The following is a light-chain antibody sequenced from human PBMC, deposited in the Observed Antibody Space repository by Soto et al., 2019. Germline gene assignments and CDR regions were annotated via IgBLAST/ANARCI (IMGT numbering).Light chain of an antibody. CDR1: SSDVGGYNY. CDR2: DVS. CDR3: CSDTNSRVV. Sequence: QSALTQPASVSGSPGQSVTISCTGTSSDVGGYNYVSWYQQHPGKAPKLMIYDVSNRPSGVPNRFSGSKSGNTASLTVSGPQAEAEDDYYSCSDTNSRVVFGGGTKLTVL. V-gene: IGLV2-14*01. J-gene: IGLJ2*01.